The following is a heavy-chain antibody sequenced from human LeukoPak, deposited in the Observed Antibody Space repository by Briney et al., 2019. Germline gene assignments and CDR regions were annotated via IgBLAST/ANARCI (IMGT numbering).Heavy chain of an antibody. J-gene: IGHJ3*02. Sequence: GGSLRLSCAASGFTVSSNYMSWVRQAPGKGLEWVSVICSGGSTYYADSVKGRFTISRDNSKNTLYLQMNSLRAEDTAVYYCARDAYYYDQVGAFDIWGQGTMVTVSS. CDR1: GFTVSSNY. D-gene: IGHD3-22*01. CDR3: ARDAYYYDQVGAFDI. CDR2: ICSGGST. V-gene: IGHV3-66*02.